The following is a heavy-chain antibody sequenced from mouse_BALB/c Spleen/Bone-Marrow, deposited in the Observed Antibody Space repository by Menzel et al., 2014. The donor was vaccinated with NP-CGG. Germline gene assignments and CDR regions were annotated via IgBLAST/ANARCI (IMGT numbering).Heavy chain of an antibody. CDR3: ARPLYDGYYVWFAY. V-gene: IGHV4-1*02. D-gene: IGHD2-3*01. CDR2: INPDSSTI. Sequence: EVQLVESGGGLVQPGGSLKLSCAASGFDFSRYWMSWVRQAPGKGLEWIGEINPDSSTINYTPSLKDKFIISRDNAKNTLYLQMSKVRSEGTALYYCARPLYDGYYVWFAYWGQGTLVTVSA. J-gene: IGHJ3*01. CDR1: GFDFSRYW.